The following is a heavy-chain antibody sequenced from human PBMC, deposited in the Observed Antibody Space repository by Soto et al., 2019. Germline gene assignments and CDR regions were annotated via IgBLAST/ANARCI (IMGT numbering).Heavy chain of an antibody. V-gene: IGHV3-48*02. D-gene: IGHD4-17*01. CDR1: GFAFSTSS. CDR2: MRPNSDPI. Sequence: EVQLVESGGGLIQPGGSLRLSCAASGFAFSTSSMNWVRQAPGKGLEWVSYMRPNSDPIHYAGSVQGRFTISRDSARNLLYLQMNNLRDEDTAVYYCATDRDYALNNWGQGVLVTVSS. J-gene: IGHJ4*02. CDR3: ATDRDYALNN.